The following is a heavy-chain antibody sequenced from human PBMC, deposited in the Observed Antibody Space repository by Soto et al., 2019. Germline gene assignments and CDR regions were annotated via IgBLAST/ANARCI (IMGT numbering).Heavy chain of an antibody. J-gene: IGHJ6*02. Sequence: QVQLQESGPGLVKPSQTLSLTCTVSGGSISSGGYYWSWIRQHPGKGLEWIGYIYYIGSTYYSPSFKSRVTISVDTSKNQFSLKLSSVTAADTAVYYCASRGYSYGFSLGMDVWGQGTTVTVSS. V-gene: IGHV4-31*03. CDR1: GGSISSGGYY. CDR2: IYYIGST. D-gene: IGHD5-18*01. CDR3: ASRGYSYGFSLGMDV.